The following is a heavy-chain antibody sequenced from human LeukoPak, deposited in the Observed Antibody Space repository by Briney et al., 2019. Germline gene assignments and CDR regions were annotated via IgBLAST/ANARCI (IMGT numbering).Heavy chain of an antibody. CDR3: ARHEAYCGGDCYLDY. D-gene: IGHD2-21*02. V-gene: IGHV4-59*08. CDR1: GGSISSYY. J-gene: IGHJ4*02. Sequence: SDTLSLTCTVSGGSISSYYWSWIRQPPGKGLEWVGYIYYSGSTNYNPSLKSRVTISVDTSKNQFSLKLSSVTAADTAVYYCARHEAYCGGDCYLDYWGQGTLVTVSS. CDR2: IYYSGST.